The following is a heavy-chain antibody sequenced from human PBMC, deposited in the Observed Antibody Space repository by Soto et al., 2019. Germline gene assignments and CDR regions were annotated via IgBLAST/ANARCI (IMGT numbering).Heavy chain of an antibody. D-gene: IGHD3-3*01. V-gene: IGHV4-59*08. CDR2: IYYSGST. J-gene: IGHJ3*02. CDR3: ARQRASPYYDFWSGYLDAFDI. Sequence: SETLSLTCTVSGGSISSYYWSWIRQPPGKGLEWIGYIYYSGSTNYNPSLKSRVTISVDTSKNQFSLKLSSVTAADTAVYYCARQRASPYYDFWSGYLDAFDIWGQGTMVTVSS. CDR1: GGSISSYY.